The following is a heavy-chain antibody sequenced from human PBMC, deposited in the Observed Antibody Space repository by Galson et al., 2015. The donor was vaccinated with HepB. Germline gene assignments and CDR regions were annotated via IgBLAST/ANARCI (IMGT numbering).Heavy chain of an antibody. D-gene: IGHD3-3*01. J-gene: IGHJ4*02. Sequence: SLRLSCAASGFTFSSYAMHWVRQAPGKGLEWVAVISYDGSNKYYADSVKGRFTISRDNSKNTLYLQMNSLRAEDTAVYYCARQSGGIYFRSYLGFDYWGQGTLVTVSS. V-gene: IGHV3-30*04. CDR3: ARQSGGIYFRSYLGFDY. CDR2: ISYDGSNK. CDR1: GFTFSSYA.